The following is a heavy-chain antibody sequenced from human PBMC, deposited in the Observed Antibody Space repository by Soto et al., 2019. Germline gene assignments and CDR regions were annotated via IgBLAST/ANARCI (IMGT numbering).Heavy chain of an antibody. CDR2: IKQDGSEK. V-gene: IGHV3-7*01. D-gene: IGHD2-2*01. CDR1: GFTFIGYW. J-gene: IGHJ4*02. CDR3: AKNNRYCSSTNCFVFDY. Sequence: EVQLVESGGGLVQPGGSLRLSCAASGFTFIGYWMSWVRQAPGKGLEWVANIKQDGSEKYYVDSVKGRFTISRDNAKKSLYLLMNSLKAEDTAVYYCAKNNRYCSSTNCFVFDYWGQGTLVTVS.